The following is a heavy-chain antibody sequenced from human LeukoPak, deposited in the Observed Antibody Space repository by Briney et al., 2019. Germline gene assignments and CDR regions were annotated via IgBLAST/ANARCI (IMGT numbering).Heavy chain of an antibody. CDR1: GGSFSGYY. D-gene: IGHD6-6*01. V-gene: IGHV4-34*01. CDR3: ARTPNEYSSLFDAFDI. CDR2: INHSGST. J-gene: IGHJ3*02. Sequence: SETLSLTCAVYGGSFSGYYWSWIRQPPGKGLEWIGEINHSGSTNYNPSLKSRVTISVDTSKNQFSLKLSSVTAADTAVYYCARTPNEYSSLFDAFDIWGQGTMVTVSS.